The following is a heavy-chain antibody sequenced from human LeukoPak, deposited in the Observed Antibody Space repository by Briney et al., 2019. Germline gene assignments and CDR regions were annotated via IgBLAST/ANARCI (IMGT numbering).Heavy chain of an antibody. Sequence: PGGPLRLSCAASGFTFSSYAVHLVRQAPGKGLEYVSAISSNWGSTYCANSVKGRFTISRDNSKNTLYLQMNRLRAEDTAVYYCTKGSKEVLFTRDNYMDVWGKGTTVTTSS. J-gene: IGHJ6*03. CDR3: TKGSKEVLFTRDNYMDV. CDR2: ISSNWGST. D-gene: IGHD3-3*01. V-gene: IGHV3-64*01. CDR1: GFTFSSYA.